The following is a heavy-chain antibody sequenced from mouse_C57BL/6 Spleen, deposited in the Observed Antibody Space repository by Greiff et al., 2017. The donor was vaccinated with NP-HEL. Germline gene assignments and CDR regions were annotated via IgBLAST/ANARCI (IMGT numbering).Heavy chain of an antibody. D-gene: IGHD1-3*01. Sequence: QVQLQQPGAELVMPGASVKLSCKASGYTFTSYWMHWVKQRPGQGLEWIGEIDPSDSYTNYNQKFKGKSTLTVDKSSSTAYMQLSSLTSEDSAVYACARLHKCYAMDYWGQGTSVTVSS. CDR2: IDPSDSYT. CDR1: GYTFTSYW. J-gene: IGHJ4*01. CDR3: ARLHKCYAMDY. V-gene: IGHV1-69*01.